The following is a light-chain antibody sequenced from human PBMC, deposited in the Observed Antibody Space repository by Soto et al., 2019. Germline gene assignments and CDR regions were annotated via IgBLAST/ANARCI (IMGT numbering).Light chain of an antibody. V-gene: IGKV1-5*01. J-gene: IGKJ1*01. CDR1: QSISSW. Sequence: DIPMTQSPSTLSASVGDRVTITCRASQSISSWLAWYQQKPGKAPKLLIYDASSLESGVPSRFSGSGSGTEFTLIISSPQPDDFATYYCQQYNSYSPWTFGQGTKVEIK. CDR2: DAS. CDR3: QQYNSYSPWT.